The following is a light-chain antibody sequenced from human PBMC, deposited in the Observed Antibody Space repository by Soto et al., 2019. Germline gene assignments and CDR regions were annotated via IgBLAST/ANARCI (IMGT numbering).Light chain of an antibody. V-gene: IGLV2-14*01. J-gene: IGLJ3*02. CDR3: SSYTTSSSWV. Sequence: QSALTRPASVSGSPGQSITISCTGTSSDVGGYNYVSWFQQHPGKAPKLMIYVVSNRPSGISNRFSGSKSGNTASLTISGLQAEDEADYYCSSYTTSSSWVFGGGTKVTVL. CDR2: VVS. CDR1: SSDVGGYNY.